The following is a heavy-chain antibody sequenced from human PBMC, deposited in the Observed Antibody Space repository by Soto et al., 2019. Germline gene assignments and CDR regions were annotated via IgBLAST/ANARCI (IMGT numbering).Heavy chain of an antibody. V-gene: IGHV1-69*01. D-gene: IGHD3-3*01. J-gene: IGHJ6*02. Sequence: QVQLVQSGPEMKKPGSSVKVSCKASGGTFSSYVISWVRQAPGHGLEWMGGIITIFETAKYEQKFQGRVTITADESTSPVYMELSSLRPEDAALYFCANAVADYGFWGGRPSTSIRAYGMDVWGHGPPVTVSS. CDR1: GGTFSSYV. CDR3: ANAVADYGFWGGRPSTSIRAYGMDV. CDR2: IITIFETA.